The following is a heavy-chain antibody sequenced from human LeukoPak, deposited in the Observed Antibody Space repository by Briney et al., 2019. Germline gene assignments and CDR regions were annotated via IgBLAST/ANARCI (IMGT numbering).Heavy chain of an antibody. Sequence: SETLSLTCTVPGYSISSGYYWGWIRQPPGKGLEWIGSIYHSGSTYYNPSLKSRVTISVDTSKNQFSLKLSSVTAADTAVYYCARDSYYGSGSYYNAFDYWGQGTLVTVSS. J-gene: IGHJ4*02. CDR1: GYSISSGYY. D-gene: IGHD3-10*01. V-gene: IGHV4-38-2*02. CDR3: ARDSYYGSGSYYNAFDY. CDR2: IYHSGST.